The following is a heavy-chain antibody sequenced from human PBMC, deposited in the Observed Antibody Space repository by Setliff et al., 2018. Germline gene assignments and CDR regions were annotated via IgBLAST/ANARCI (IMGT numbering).Heavy chain of an antibody. CDR2: IYYSGST. D-gene: IGHD1-7*01. V-gene: IGHV4-31*03. CDR1: GASITSEAYY. CDR3: ARSRTTAVKGGVFAV. Sequence: SETLSLTCIVSGASITSEAYYWSWIRQYPGKGLEWIGYIYYSGSTYYNPSLQSRVTVSLDSSKNHFSLELTSVTAADTAVYFCARSRTTAVKGGVFAVWGRGTLVTV. J-gene: IGHJ2*01.